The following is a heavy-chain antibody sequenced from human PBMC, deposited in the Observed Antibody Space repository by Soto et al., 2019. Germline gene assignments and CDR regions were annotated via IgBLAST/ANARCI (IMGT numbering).Heavy chain of an antibody. CDR1: GGSVSSGSYY. CDR2: IYDSGST. Sequence: PSETLSLTCTVCGGSVSSGSYYWSWIRQPPGKRLEWIGYIYDSGSTNYNPSLKSRVTISVDTSKNQFSLKLSSVTAADTAVYYCARLGGYYDSSGYRIGIAFDIWGQGTMVTVSS. J-gene: IGHJ3*02. CDR3: ARLGGYYDSSGYRIGIAFDI. V-gene: IGHV4-61*01. D-gene: IGHD3-22*01.